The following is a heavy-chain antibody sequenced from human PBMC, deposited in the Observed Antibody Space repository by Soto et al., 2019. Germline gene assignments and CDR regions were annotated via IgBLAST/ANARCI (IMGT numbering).Heavy chain of an antibody. Sequence: QLQLQESGPGLVKPSETLSLTCTVSGGSISSSSYYWGWIRQPPGKGLEWIGSIYYSGSTYYNPSLKSRVTISVDTSKNQFSLKLSSVTAADTAVYYCARHSGGAIQLWETWGHGTLVTVSS. J-gene: IGHJ5*01. D-gene: IGHD5-18*01. V-gene: IGHV4-39*01. CDR1: GGSISSSSYY. CDR3: ARHSGGAIQLWET. CDR2: IYYSGST.